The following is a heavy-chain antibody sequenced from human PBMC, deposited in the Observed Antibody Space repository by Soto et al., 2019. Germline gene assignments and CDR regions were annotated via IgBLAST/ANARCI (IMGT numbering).Heavy chain of an antibody. V-gene: IGHV1-69*13. J-gene: IGHJ6*02. CDR1: GGTFSSYA. Sequence: SVKVSCKASGGTFSSYAISWVRQAPGQGLEWMGGIIPSFGTANYAQKFQGRVTITADESTSTAYMELSSLRSEDTAVYYCAGALRYFDWLAPNYYYGMDVWGQGTTVTVSS. D-gene: IGHD3-9*01. CDR2: IIPSFGTA. CDR3: AGALRYFDWLAPNYYYGMDV.